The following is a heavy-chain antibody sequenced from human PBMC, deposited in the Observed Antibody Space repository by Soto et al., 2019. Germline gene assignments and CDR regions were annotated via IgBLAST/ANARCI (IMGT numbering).Heavy chain of an antibody. CDR3: ARFLTYYYDSSGYSNWFDP. Sequence: SETLSLTCAVYGGSFRGYYWSWIRQPPGKGLEWIGEINHSGSTNYNPSLKSRVTISVDTSKNQFSLKLSSVTAADTAVYYCARFLTYYYDSSGYSNWFDPWGQGTLVTVSS. J-gene: IGHJ5*02. V-gene: IGHV4-34*01. CDR2: INHSGST. CDR1: GGSFRGYY. D-gene: IGHD3-22*01.